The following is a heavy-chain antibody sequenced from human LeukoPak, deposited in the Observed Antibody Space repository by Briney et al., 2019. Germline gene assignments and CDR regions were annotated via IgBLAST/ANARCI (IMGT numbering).Heavy chain of an antibody. CDR1: GGSFSSYY. J-gene: IGHJ4*02. Sequence: SETLSLTCAVYGGSFSSYYWSWIRQPPGKGLEWIGYIYYSGRTNHNPSLKSRVTMSVDTSKNQFSLKLSSVTAADTAVYYCARHGDSSGYYYYFDYWGQGTLVTVSS. V-gene: IGHV4-59*08. CDR3: ARHGDSSGYYYYFDY. CDR2: IYYSGRT. D-gene: IGHD3-22*01.